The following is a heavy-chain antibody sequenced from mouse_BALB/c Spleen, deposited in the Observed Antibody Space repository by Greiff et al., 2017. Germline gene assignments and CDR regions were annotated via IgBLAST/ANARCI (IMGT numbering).Heavy chain of an antibody. CDR3: ARIARYGNLYWYFDV. Sequence: QVTLKESGPGILQPSQTLSLTCSFSGFSLSTYGIGVGWIRQPSGKGLEWLAHIWWNDNKYYNTALKSRLTISKDTSNNQVFLKIASVDTADTATYYCARIARYGNLYWYFDVWGAGTTVTVSS. CDR1: GFSLSTYGIG. V-gene: IGHV8-11*01. CDR2: IWWNDNK. J-gene: IGHJ1*01. D-gene: IGHD2-1*01.